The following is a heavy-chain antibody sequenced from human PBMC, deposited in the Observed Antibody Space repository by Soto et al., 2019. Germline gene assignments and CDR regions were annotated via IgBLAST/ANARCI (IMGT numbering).Heavy chain of an antibody. CDR3: ARDKVGATLPRPYFDY. Sequence: GASVKVSCKASGYTFTSYGISWVRQAPGQGLEWMGWISVYSGDTNYAQSVQGRVTMTTDTSTSTAYMELRSLGSDDTAVYYCARDKVGATLPRPYFDYWGQGTLVTVSS. CDR2: ISVYSGDT. CDR1: GYTFTSYG. J-gene: IGHJ4*02. D-gene: IGHD1-26*01. V-gene: IGHV1-18*01.